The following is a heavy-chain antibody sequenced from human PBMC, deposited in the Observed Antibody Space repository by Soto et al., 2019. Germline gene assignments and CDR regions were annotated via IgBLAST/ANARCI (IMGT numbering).Heavy chain of an antibody. CDR3: ALPGGTFCAGDCSYYYYYAMVV. D-gene: IGHD2-21*02. J-gene: IGHJ6*02. CDR1: GVTFNSYA. Sequence: PGGSLRLSCAASGVTFNSYAMNWVRQAPGKGLEWVSGISGSGDNTYYADSVKGRFTISRDNSKNTLYLQMNSLRVEDTAVYYCALPGGTFCAGDCSYYYYYAMVVWGQGTTVTVSS. CDR2: ISGSGDNT. V-gene: IGHV3-23*01.